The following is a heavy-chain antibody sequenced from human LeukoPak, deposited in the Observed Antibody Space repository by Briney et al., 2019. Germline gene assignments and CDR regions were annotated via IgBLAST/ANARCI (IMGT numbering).Heavy chain of an antibody. Sequence: SETLSLTCTVSGGSVSSGSYYWSWIRQPPGKGLEWIGEIYHSGSTNYNPSLKSRVTISVDKSKNQFSLKLSSVTAADTAVYYCARATSRVAARPLLDYWGQGTLVTVSS. V-gene: IGHV4-61*01. CDR3: ARATSRVAARPLLDY. D-gene: IGHD6-6*01. CDR1: GGSVSSGSYY. J-gene: IGHJ4*02. CDR2: IYHSGST.